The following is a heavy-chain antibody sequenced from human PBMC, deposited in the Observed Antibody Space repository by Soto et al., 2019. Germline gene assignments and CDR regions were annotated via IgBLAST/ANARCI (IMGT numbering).Heavy chain of an antibody. CDR1: GFTFDDYA. CDR2: ISWNSGRI. CDR3: AKDRGATIARVIS. V-gene: IGHV3-9*01. D-gene: IGHD3-10*01. Sequence: HPGWSLRLSCAASGFTFDDYAMHWVRQAPGKGLEWVSCISWNSGRIGYADSVKGRFTISRDNAKNSLYLQMNSLRAEDTALYYCAKDRGATIARVISWGEGTLVTVFS. J-gene: IGHJ4*02.